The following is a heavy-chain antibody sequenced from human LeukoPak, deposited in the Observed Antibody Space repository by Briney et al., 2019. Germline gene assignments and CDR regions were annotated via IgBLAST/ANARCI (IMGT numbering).Heavy chain of an antibody. CDR2: ISGSGGGT. D-gene: IGHD3-22*01. J-gene: IGHJ4*02. CDR3: AKGLSYYDSSGYYGYNY. CDR1: GFTFSSYA. V-gene: IGHV3-23*01. Sequence: SGGSLRLSCAASGFTFSSYAMSWVRQAPGKGLEWVSAISGSGGGTYYADSVKGRFTISRDNSKNTLYLQMNSLRAEDTAVYYCAKGLSYYDSSGYYGYNYWGQGTLVAVSS.